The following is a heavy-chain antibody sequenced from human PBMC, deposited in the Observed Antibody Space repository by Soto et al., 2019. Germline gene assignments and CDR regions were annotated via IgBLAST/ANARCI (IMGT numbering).Heavy chain of an antibody. CDR2: MNPNSGNT. D-gene: IGHD1-1*01. V-gene: IGHV1-8*01. J-gene: IGHJ4*02. Sequence: QAQLVQSGAEVKKPGASVKVSCKASGYTFTSYDIHWVRQATGQGLEWMGWMNPNSGNTGYAQKFQGRVTMTRNTSITTAYMELSSLRFEDTAVYFCARILSLQLKREFDYWGQGTLVTVSS. CDR3: ARILSLQLKREFDY. CDR1: GYTFTSYD.